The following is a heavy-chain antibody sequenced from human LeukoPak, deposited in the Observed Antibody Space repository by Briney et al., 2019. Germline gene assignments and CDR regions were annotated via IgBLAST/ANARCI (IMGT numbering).Heavy chain of an antibody. Sequence: GASVKVSCKASGCTVSSYAISWVRQAPGQGLEWMGGIIPIFGTANYAQKFQGRVTITADDSTSTAYMELSSLRSEDTAVYYCARVRLLGGVDSSGYWLLDAFDIWGQGTMVTVSS. V-gene: IGHV1-69*13. J-gene: IGHJ3*02. D-gene: IGHD3-22*01. CDR1: GCTVSSYA. CDR2: IIPIFGTA. CDR3: ARVRLLGGVDSSGYWLLDAFDI.